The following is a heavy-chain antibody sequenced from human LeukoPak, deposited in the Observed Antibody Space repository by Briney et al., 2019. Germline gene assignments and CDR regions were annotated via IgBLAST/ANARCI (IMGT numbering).Heavy chain of an antibody. D-gene: IGHD3-10*01. Sequence: ASVKVSCKASGGTFSSYAISWVRQAPGQGLEWMGGIIPIFGTANYAQKFQGRVTITADESTSTAYMELSSLRSEDTAVYHCASRDGSGECGNWGQRTLVTVSS. CDR3: ASRDGSGECGN. CDR1: GGTFSSYA. CDR2: IIPIFGTA. V-gene: IGHV1-69*13. J-gene: IGHJ4*02.